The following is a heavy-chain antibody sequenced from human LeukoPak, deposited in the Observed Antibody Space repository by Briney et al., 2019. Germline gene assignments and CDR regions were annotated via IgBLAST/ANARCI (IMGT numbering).Heavy chain of an antibody. D-gene: IGHD2-2*01. Sequence: PSETLSLTCTVSGGSISSSSYYWGWIRQPPGKGLEWIGSIYYSGSTYYNPSLKSRVTISVDTSKNQFSPKLSSVTAADTAVYYCARGYCSSTSCYVGWFDPWGQGTLVTVSS. CDR2: IYYSGST. CDR3: ARGYCSSTSCYVGWFDP. J-gene: IGHJ5*02. V-gene: IGHV4-39*01. CDR1: GGSISSSSYY.